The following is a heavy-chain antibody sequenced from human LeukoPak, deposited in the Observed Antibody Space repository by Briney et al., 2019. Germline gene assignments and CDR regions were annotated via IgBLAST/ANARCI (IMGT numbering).Heavy chain of an antibody. J-gene: IGHJ4*01. CDR1: GYTFIDYY. D-gene: IGHD1-26*01. V-gene: IGHV1-2*02. CDR3: ARDPVGGTHYFDY. Sequence: ASVKVSCKASGYTFIDYYIHWVRPAPGQGLEWMGWVNTDSGIPNYAQKFQGRVTMTRDTSISTAYMALSRLTSDDTAVYYCARDPVGGTHYFDYWGQGNLVTVSS. CDR2: VNTDSGIP.